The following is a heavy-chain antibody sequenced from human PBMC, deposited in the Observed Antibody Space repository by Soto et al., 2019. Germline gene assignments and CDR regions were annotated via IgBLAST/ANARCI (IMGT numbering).Heavy chain of an antibody. D-gene: IGHD6-19*01. Sequence: QVQLVQSGAEVKKPGASVKVSCKASGYTFTSYAMHWVRQAPGQRLEWMGWINAGNGNTKYSQKFQGRVTITRDTSASTAYMELSSLRSEDTAVYYCARDIAVAGGSFDYWGQGTLVTVSS. CDR2: INAGNGNT. J-gene: IGHJ4*02. CDR3: ARDIAVAGGSFDY. CDR1: GYTFTSYA. V-gene: IGHV1-3*01.